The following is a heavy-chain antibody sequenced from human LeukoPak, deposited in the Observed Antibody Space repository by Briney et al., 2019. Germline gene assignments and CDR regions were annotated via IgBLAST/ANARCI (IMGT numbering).Heavy chain of an antibody. CDR2: ISGSGGST. V-gene: IGHV3-23*01. J-gene: IGHJ4*02. Sequence: GGSLRLSCAASGFTFSSYAMSWVRQAPGKVLEWVSAISGSGGSTYYADSVKGRFTISRDNSKNTLYLQMNSLRAEDTAVYYCAKYRYSYGDLDYWGQGTLVTVSS. CDR1: GFTFSSYA. D-gene: IGHD5-18*01. CDR3: AKYRYSYGDLDY.